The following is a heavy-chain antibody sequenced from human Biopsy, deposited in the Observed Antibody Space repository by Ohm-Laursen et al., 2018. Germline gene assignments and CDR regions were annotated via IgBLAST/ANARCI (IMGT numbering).Heavy chain of an antibody. CDR1: GYTFTNYA. Sequence: GASVKVSCKASGYTFTNYAINWVRQAPGQGLEWLGWISVKTGNTNYTQKLQGRVTMTTDTSTNTAYMGLRSLRSDDTALYYCAREGTSVTFFGKISDYYFDFWGPGTVVTVSS. J-gene: IGHJ4*02. V-gene: IGHV1-18*01. D-gene: IGHD3-3*01. CDR3: AREGTSVTFFGKISDYYFDF. CDR2: ISVKTGNT.